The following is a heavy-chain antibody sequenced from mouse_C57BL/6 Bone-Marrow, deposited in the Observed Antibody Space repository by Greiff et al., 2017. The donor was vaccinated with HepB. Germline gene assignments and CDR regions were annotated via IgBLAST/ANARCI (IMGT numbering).Heavy chain of an antibody. CDR2: IWGVGST. V-gene: IGHV2-6*01. D-gene: IGHD1-1*01. CDR3: ASDQDYGTH. Sequence: VKLVESGPGLVAPSQSLSITCTVSGFSLTSYGVDWVRQSPGKGLEWLGVIWGVGSTNYNSAIKSRLSISKDNSKSQVFLKMNSLQTDDTAMDYGASDQDYGTHWGQGTTLTVSS. CDR1: GFSLTSYG. J-gene: IGHJ2*01.